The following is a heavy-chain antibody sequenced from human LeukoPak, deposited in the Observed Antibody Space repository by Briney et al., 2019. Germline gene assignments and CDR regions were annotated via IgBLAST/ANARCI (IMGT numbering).Heavy chain of an antibody. CDR1: GGSISNYY. V-gene: IGHV4-59*01. J-gene: IGHJ4*02. D-gene: IGHD3-3*01. CDR2: IYYSGST. Sequence: SETLPLTCTVSGGSISNYYWSWIRQPPGKGLEWIGYIYYSGSTSYNPSLKSRVAISVETSKNQFSVNLSSVTAADTAVYYCARATYDGPLYFGYWGQGTLVTVSS. CDR3: ARATYDGPLYFGY.